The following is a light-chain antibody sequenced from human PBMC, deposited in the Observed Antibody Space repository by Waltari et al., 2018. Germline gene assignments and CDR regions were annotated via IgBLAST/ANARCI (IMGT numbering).Light chain of an antibody. CDR2: RSD. CDR3: AAWDDSLHGHWV. CDR1: SLHIRGTV. V-gene: IGLV1-44*01. J-gene: IGLJ3*02. Sequence: QSVLTQPPSASGTPGQRVTISCTGSSLHIRGTVVNWYQQLPGKAPTLLIYRSDLRPSGVPDRFSGSKSGTSASLAISGLQSADEGDYYCAAWDDSLHGHWVFGGGTKVTVL.